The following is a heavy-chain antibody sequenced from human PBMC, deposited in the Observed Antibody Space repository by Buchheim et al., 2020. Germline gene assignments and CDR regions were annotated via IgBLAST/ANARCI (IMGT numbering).Heavy chain of an antibody. J-gene: IGHJ4*02. CDR3: ARDRALGYYDSSGLDY. D-gene: IGHD3-22*01. CDR1: GFTFSSYS. Sequence: EVQLVESGGGLVQPGGSLRLSCAASGFTFSSYSMNWVRQAPGKGLEWVSYISSSSSTIYYADSVKGRFTISRDNAQNSPSLQMNSLRAEDTAVYYCARDRALGYYDSSGLDYWGQGTL. CDR2: ISSSSSTI. V-gene: IGHV3-48*01.